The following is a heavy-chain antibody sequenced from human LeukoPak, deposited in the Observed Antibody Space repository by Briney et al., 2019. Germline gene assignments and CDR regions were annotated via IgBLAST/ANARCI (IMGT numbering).Heavy chain of an antibody. CDR1: GGSISSYY. Sequence: SETLSLTCTVSGGSISSYYWSWIRQPPGKGLEWIGEINHSGSTNYNPSLKSRVTISVDTSKNQFSLKLSSVTAADTAVYYCARGGGSGSYYKRRPHYYYGMDVWGQGTTVTVSS. V-gene: IGHV4-34*01. CDR3: ARGGGSGSYYKRRPHYYYGMDV. J-gene: IGHJ6*02. D-gene: IGHD3-10*01. CDR2: INHSGST.